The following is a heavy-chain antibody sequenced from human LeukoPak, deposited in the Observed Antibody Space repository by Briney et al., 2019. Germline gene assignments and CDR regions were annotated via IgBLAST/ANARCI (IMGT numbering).Heavy chain of an antibody. CDR1: GGSIGSYY. V-gene: IGHV4-59*01. CDR3: ARGPRVNFDY. J-gene: IGHJ4*02. Sequence: SETLSLTRTVSGGSIGSYYWSWIRQPPGKGLEWIGYIYYSGSTNYNPSLKSRVTISVDTSKNQFSLKLSSVTAADTAVYYCARGPRVNFDYWGQGTLVTVSS. CDR2: IYYSGST. D-gene: IGHD3-10*01.